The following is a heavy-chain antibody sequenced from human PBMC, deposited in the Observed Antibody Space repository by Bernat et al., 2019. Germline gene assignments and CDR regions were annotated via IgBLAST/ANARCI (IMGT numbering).Heavy chain of an antibody. D-gene: IGHD5-18*01. CDR3: ARALGYSYGSHFDY. CDR2: IWYGGSNK. CDR1: GFTFSSYG. V-gene: IGHV3-33*01. Sequence: QVQLVESGGGVVQPGRSLRLSCAASGFTFSSYGMHWVRQAPGKGLEWVAVIWYGGSNKYYADSEKGRFTISRDNSKNTLYLQMNSLRAGDTAVYYCARALGYSYGSHFDYWGQGTLVTVSS. J-gene: IGHJ4*02.